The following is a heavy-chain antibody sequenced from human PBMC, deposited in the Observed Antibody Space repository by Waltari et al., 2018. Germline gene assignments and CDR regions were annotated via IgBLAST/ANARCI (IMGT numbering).Heavy chain of an antibody. CDR3: ARGQTNYYGSGDAFDI. Sequence: QVQLQESGPGLVKPSETLSLTCTVSGGSISSYYWSWIRQPPGKGLEWIGYIYYSGSTNYNPSLKSRVTISVDTSKNQFSLKLSSVTAADTAVYYCARGQTNYYGSGDAFDIWGQGTMVTVSS. J-gene: IGHJ3*02. D-gene: IGHD3-10*01. CDR1: GGSISSYY. V-gene: IGHV4-59*01. CDR2: IYYSGST.